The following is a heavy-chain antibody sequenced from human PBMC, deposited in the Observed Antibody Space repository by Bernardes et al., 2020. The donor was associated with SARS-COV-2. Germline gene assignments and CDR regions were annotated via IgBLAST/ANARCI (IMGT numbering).Heavy chain of an antibody. Sequence: GGSLRLSCAASGFTFSSYAMTWVRQAPGKGLEWVSAITGSDDTTYYADSLKGRFTISRDNSKNTLYLHMNSLRAEDTAVYYCAKERRYNSAWYPIQFDY. J-gene: IGHJ4*01. CDR1: GFTFSSYA. D-gene: IGHD6-19*01. V-gene: IGHV3-23*01. CDR2: ITGSDDTT. CDR3: AKERRYNSAWYPIQFDY.